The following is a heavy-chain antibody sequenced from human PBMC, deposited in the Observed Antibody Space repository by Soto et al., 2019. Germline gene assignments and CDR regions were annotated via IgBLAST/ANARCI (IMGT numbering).Heavy chain of an antibody. CDR1: GGSISSYY. CDR3: ARRYGGNFDY. J-gene: IGHJ4*02. D-gene: IGHD1-26*01. V-gene: IGHV4-59*01. CDR2: IYYSGST. Sequence: SETLSLTCTVSGGSISSYYWSWIRQPPGEGLEWIGYIYYSGSTNYNPSLKSRVTISVDRSKNQFSLKLSSVTAADTAVYYCARRYGGNFDYWGQGTLVTVSS.